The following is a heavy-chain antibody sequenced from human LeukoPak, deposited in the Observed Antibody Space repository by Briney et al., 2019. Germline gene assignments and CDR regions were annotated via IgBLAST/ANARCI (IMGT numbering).Heavy chain of an antibody. Sequence: ASVKVSCKASGYTFTGYYMHWVRQAPGQGLEWMGIINPSGGSTSYAQKFQGRVTMTRDTSTSTVYMELSSLRSEDTAVYYCARGTNLRFLEWSEHDYWGQGTLVTVSS. J-gene: IGHJ4*02. CDR1: GYTFTGYY. V-gene: IGHV1-46*01. CDR2: INPSGGST. CDR3: ARGTNLRFLEWSEHDY. D-gene: IGHD3-3*01.